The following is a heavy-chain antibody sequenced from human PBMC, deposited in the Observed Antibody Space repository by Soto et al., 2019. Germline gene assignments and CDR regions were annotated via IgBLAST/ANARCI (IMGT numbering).Heavy chain of an antibody. CDR1: GFTFTTYG. V-gene: IGHV3-30*03. D-gene: IGHD3-22*01. CDR3: VREDASRGHAGTFQY. CDR2: ISHDGGAQ. J-gene: IGHJ1*01. Sequence: QVQLVESGGGVVQPGGSLRLSCAASGFTFTTYGMHWVRQAPGKGLEWVAGISHDGGAQHYTDSVRGRFTISRDNSRNTLYVQMNILRGEDRAVYYCVREDASRGHAGTFQYWGQGILVTVSS.